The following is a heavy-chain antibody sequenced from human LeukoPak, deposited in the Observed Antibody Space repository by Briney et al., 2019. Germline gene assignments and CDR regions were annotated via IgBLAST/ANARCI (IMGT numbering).Heavy chain of an antibody. CDR1: GFTLSHAW. D-gene: IGHD3-22*01. CDR3: ARGSPYYYGGYGFDI. Sequence: PGGSLRLSCAASGFTLSHAWMTWVRQAPGKGLEWVGRIKSKNDGGTPDFAAPVKGRFISSRDDSENTLYLQMNSLKTEDTAVYFCARGSPYYYGGYGFDIWGQGTMVTVSS. J-gene: IGHJ3*02. CDR2: IKSKNDGGTP. V-gene: IGHV3-15*01.